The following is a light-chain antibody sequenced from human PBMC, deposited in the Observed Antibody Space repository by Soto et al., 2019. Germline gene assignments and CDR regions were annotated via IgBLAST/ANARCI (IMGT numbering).Light chain of an antibody. J-gene: IGKJ1*01. CDR2: GAS. V-gene: IGKV3-20*01. Sequence: EIVLTQSPGTLSLSPGERATLSCRASQSVSSSSLAWYQQTPGQAPRLLIYGASSRATGIPDRFSGSGSATDFTLTISRLEPEDLAVYYCQDYGSSRTFGQGTKVEVK. CDR3: QDYGSSRT. CDR1: QSVSSSS.